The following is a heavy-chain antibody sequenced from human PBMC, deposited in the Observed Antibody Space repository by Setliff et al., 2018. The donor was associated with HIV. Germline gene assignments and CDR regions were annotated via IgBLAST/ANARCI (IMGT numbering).Heavy chain of an antibody. J-gene: IGHJ6*03. V-gene: IGHV4-61*10. CDR1: GGSISSGSYSGSYY. Sequence: SSETLSLTCTVSGGSISSGSYSGSYYWSWIRQPAGKGLEWIGYIYYSGSTNYNPSLKSRVTVSVDTSKNQFSLNLNSVTAADTAVYYCARNSGLGRYYYYYMDVWGKGTTVTVSS. D-gene: IGHD6-19*01. CDR3: ARNSGLGRYYYYYMDV. CDR2: IYYSGST.